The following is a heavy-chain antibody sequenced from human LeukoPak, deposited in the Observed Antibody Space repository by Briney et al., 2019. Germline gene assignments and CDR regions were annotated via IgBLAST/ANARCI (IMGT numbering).Heavy chain of an antibody. V-gene: IGHV4-34*01. J-gene: IGHJ1*01. Sequence: SETLSLTCAVYGGSFSGYYWSWIRQPLGKGLEWIGEINHSGSTNYNPSLKSRVTISVDTSKNQFSLKLSSVTAADTAVYYCARAQGYSSGWDFQHWGQGTLVTVSS. CDR3: ARAQGYSSGWDFQH. D-gene: IGHD6-19*01. CDR2: INHSGST. CDR1: GGSFSGYY.